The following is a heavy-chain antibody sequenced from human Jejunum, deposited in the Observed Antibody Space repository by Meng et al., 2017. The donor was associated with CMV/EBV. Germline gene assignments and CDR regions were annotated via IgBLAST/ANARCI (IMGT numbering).Heavy chain of an antibody. V-gene: IGHV3-11*01. CDR1: GFSFSDNY. CDR2: ITSGGSSI. J-gene: IGHJ4*02. D-gene: IGHD5-18*01. Sequence: SGFSFSDNYMTWIRQAPGKGLEWISYITSGGSSIYYADSVKGRFTISRDNAKDLLFLQMNSLRVEDTAMYHCAIVDTAKRGAVDNWGQGTLVTVSS. CDR3: AIVDTAKRGAVDN.